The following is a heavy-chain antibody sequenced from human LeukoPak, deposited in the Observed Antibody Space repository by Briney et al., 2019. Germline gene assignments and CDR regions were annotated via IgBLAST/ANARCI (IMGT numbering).Heavy chain of an antibody. J-gene: IGHJ4*02. V-gene: IGHV3-9*01. CDR2: ISWNSGSI. CDR3: AKALRSGYDLPPFDY. CDR1: GFTFDDYA. D-gene: IGHD5-12*01. Sequence: GGSLRLSCAASGFTFDDYAMHGVRQAPGKGLEWVSGISWNSGSIGYADSVKGRFTISRDNAKNSLYLQMNSLRAEDTALYYCAKALRSGYDLPPFDYWGQGTLVTVSS.